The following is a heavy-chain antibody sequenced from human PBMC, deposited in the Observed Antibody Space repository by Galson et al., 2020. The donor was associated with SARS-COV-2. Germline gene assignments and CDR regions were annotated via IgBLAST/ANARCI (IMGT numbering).Heavy chain of an antibody. J-gene: IGHJ1*01. CDR3: AKEGGTGWATDYFQH. V-gene: IGHV3-23*01. CDR2: T. Sequence: TYYADSVKGRFTISRDNSRNTLYLQLNSLRGDDTAVYFCAKEGGTGWATDYFQHWGQGTLVTVSS. D-gene: IGHD6-19*01.